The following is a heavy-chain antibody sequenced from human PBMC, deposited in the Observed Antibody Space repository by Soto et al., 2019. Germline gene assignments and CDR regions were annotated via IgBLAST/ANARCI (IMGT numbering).Heavy chain of an antibody. V-gene: IGHV3-64*02. D-gene: IGHD3-10*01. CDR3: ARGHYYGSGLYYFDY. Sequence: GGYLRISCAASRFSFSSSYMHWVRQAPGKGLQYVSAISPSGDSTFYTDSVKGRFTISRGNSKNMLYLQMGSLRAEDMAVYYCARGHYYGSGLYYFDYWGQGA. J-gene: IGHJ4*02. CDR1: RFSFSSSY. CDR2: ISPSGDST.